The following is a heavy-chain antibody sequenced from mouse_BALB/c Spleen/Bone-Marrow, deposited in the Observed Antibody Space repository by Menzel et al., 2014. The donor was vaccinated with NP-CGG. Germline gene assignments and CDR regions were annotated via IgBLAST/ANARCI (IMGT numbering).Heavy chain of an antibody. V-gene: IGHV1-82*01. CDR1: GYAFSSSW. CDR2: IYPGDGDT. D-gene: IGHD2-1*01. CDR3: VRGGNYRFDY. J-gene: IGHJ2*01. Sequence: QVQLQQSGPELVKPGASVKISCEASGYAFSSSWMNWVKQRPGQGLEWIGRIYPGDGDTNYNGKFKGKATLTADKSSSTAYMQLSSLTSVDSAVYFCVRGGNYRFDYWGQGTTLTVSS.